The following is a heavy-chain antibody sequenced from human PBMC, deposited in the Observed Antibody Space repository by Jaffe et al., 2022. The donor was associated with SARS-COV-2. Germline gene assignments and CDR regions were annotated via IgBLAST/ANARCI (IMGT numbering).Heavy chain of an antibody. CDR3: TTSSLDSGSYYDYFDY. Sequence: EVQLVESGGGLVKPGGSLRLSCAASGFTFSNAWMSWVRQAPGKGLEWVGRIKSKTDGGTTDYAAPVKGRFTISRDDSKNTLYLQMNSLKTEDTAVYYCTTSSLDSGSYYDYFDYWGQGTLVTVSS. V-gene: IGHV3-15*01. D-gene: IGHD1-26*01. J-gene: IGHJ4*02. CDR2: IKSKTDGGTT. CDR1: GFTFSNAW.